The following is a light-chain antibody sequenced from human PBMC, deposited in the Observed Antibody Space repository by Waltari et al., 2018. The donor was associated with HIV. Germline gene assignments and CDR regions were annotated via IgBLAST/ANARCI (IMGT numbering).Light chain of an antibody. CDR3: QQYGGSSWT. J-gene: IGKJ1*01. V-gene: IGKV3-20*01. CDR2: GAS. CDR1: QSVSSNY. Sequence: EIVLTKSPGTLSLSPGERATLTCRASQSVSSNYLAWYQQKPGQAPRLLIYGASSRATGIPDRFSGSGSGTDFTLTISSLEPEDFAVYYCQQYGGSSWTFGQGTKVEVK.